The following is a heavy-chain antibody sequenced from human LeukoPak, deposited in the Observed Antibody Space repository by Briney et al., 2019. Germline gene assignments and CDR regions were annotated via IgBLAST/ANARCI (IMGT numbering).Heavy chain of an antibody. D-gene: IGHD1-26*01. V-gene: IGHV3-30*18. Sequence: GGSLRLSCAASGFTFSNYAMHWVRQAPGKGLEWVALISYDGSNKYYADSVKGRFAISRDNSKNTLYLQINSLRAEDTALYYCAKAGSSGSYSGPFDYWGQGTLVTVSS. J-gene: IGHJ4*02. CDR3: AKAGSSGSYSGPFDY. CDR1: GFTFSNYA. CDR2: ISYDGSNK.